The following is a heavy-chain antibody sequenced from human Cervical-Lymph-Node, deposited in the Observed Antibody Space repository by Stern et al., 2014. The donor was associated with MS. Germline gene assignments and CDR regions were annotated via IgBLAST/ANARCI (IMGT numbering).Heavy chain of an antibody. CDR2: INAGNGNT. CDR1: GYTFTSYA. Sequence: QVQLVQSGAEVKKPGASVKVSCKASGYTFTSYAMHWVRQAPGQRLEWMGWINAGNGNTKYSQKFQGRVTITRDTSASTAYMELSSLRSEDTAVYYCAGPHRLRYSPPRYYYGMDVWGQGTTVTVSS. V-gene: IGHV1-3*01. J-gene: IGHJ6*02. D-gene: IGHD5-18*01. CDR3: AGPHRLRYSPPRYYYGMDV.